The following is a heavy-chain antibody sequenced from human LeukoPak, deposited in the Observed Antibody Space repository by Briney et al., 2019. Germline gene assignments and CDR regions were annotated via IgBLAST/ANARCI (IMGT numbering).Heavy chain of an antibody. D-gene: IGHD2/OR15-2a*01. CDR3: ARHVISEWYFDL. CDR2: INHSGST. Sequence: SETLSLTCAVYGGSFSGYYWSWIRQPPGKGLEWIGEINHSGSTNYNPSLKSRVTISVDTSKNQFSLKLSFVTAADTAVYYCARHVISEWYFDLWGRGTLVTVSS. V-gene: IGHV4-34*01. CDR1: GGSFSGYY. J-gene: IGHJ2*01.